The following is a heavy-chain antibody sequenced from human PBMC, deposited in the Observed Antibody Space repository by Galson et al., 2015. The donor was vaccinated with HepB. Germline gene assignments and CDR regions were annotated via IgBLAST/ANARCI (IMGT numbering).Heavy chain of an antibody. CDR2: ISYDENNK. Sequence: SLRLSCAASRFMFPNYDMHWVRQAPGKGLEWVAVISYDENNKDYADSVKGRFIISRDNSKDTLYLQMNSLRAEDTAVYYCARPRGGGVYGMDVWAQGTTVTVSS. J-gene: IGHJ6*02. CDR1: RFMFPNYD. V-gene: IGHV3-30-3*01. D-gene: IGHD1-26*01. CDR3: ARPRGGGVYGMDV.